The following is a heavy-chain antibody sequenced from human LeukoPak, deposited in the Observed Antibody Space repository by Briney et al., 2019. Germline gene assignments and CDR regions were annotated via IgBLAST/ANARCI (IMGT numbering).Heavy chain of an antibody. CDR1: GFTFSDYY. J-gene: IGHJ4*02. CDR2: ISPSSGYT. V-gene: IGHV3-11*03. D-gene: IGHD2-15*01. Sequence: PGGSLRLSCAASGFTFSDYYMSWIRQAPGKGLEWFSYISPSSGYTNYADSVKGRFTISRDNAKNSLYLQMNSLRAEDTAVYYCARRYCRGGACREFHYWGQGTLVTVSS. CDR3: ARRYCRGGACREFHY.